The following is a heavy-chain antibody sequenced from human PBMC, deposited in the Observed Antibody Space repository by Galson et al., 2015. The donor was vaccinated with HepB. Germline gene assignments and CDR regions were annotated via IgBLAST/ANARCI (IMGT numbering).Heavy chain of an antibody. D-gene: IGHD2-15*01. CDR1: GYTFSSYS. CDR2: VNPNTRST. Sequence: SVKVSCKASGYTFSSYSMTWVRQAHGVGLQWLGWVNPNTRSTKYAQEFQGRVTLTTDTSRNRGYMELRSLRSDDTAVYYCARGAFVVVVGASEDNWFDPWGQGTLVTVSS. V-gene: IGHV1-18*01. J-gene: IGHJ5*02. CDR3: ARGAFVVVVGASEDNWFDP.